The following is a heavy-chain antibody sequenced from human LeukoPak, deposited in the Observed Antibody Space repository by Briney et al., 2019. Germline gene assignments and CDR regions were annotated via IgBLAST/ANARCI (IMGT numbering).Heavy chain of an antibody. D-gene: IGHD5-24*01. CDR2: VSATGYTT. CDR1: GFTFSSYG. Sequence: GGTLRLSCVASGFTFSSYGMSWVRQAPGKGLEWVSYVSATGYTTSYADSVKGRFTISRDNSKNTLYLQMNSLRADDTAVYYCAKSGYNRFDYWGQGTLVTVSS. J-gene: IGHJ4*02. V-gene: IGHV3-23*01. CDR3: AKSGYNRFDY.